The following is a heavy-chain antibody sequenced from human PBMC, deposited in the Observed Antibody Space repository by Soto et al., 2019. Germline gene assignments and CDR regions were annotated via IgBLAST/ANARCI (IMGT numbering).Heavy chain of an antibody. D-gene: IGHD4-17*01. CDR3: AKDYGDSGPFDY. V-gene: IGHV3-9*01. CDR2: ISWNSGSI. CDR1: GFTFDDYA. Sequence: EVQLVESEGGLVQPGRSLRLSCAASGFTFDDYAMHWVRQAPGKGLEWVSGISWNSGSIGYADSVKGRFTISRDNAKNSLYLQMNSLRAEDTALYYCAKDYGDSGPFDYWGQGTLVTVSS. J-gene: IGHJ4*02.